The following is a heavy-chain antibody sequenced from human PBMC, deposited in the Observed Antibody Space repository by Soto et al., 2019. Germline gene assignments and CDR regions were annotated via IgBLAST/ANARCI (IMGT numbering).Heavy chain of an antibody. CDR2: IYSSGTA. V-gene: IGHV3-66*01. CDR3: ASCGGAFCYFHF. CDR1: GLTVSSNY. D-gene: IGHD2-21*01. Sequence: GGSLRLSCAASGLTVSSNYMSWVRQAPGKGLEWVSVIYSSGTAYYPDSVKGRFIISRDNSNNTLYLQINSLRAEDTAVYYCASCGGAFCYFHFWGQGTQVTVSS. J-gene: IGHJ4*02.